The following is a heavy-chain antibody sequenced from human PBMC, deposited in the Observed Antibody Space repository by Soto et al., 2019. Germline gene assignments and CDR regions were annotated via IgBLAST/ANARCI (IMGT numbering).Heavy chain of an antibody. V-gene: IGHV1-2*02. D-gene: IGHD3-22*01. CDR1: GYTFTGYY. CDR2: INPNSGDT. Sequence: SVKVSCEASGYTFTGYYMHWVRQAPRQGLEWMGWINPNSGDTNYSQKFQGRVTMTRDTSISTAYMDLSRLRSDDTAVYYCARVHTYYYDSGYFDYWGQGTRVTVPS. J-gene: IGHJ4*02. CDR3: ARVHTYYYDSGYFDY.